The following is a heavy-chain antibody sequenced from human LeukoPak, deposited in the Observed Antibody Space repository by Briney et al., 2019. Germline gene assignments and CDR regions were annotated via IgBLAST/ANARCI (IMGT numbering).Heavy chain of an antibody. CDR1: GFTFSSYA. D-gene: IGHD5-24*01. CDR2: ISGSGGST. J-gene: IGHJ4*02. V-gene: IGHV3-23*01. Sequence: PGGSLRLSCAASGFTFSSYAMSWVRQAPGKGLEWVPAISGSGGSTYYADSVKGRFTISRDNSKNTLYLQMNSLRAEDTAVYYCAKVERWLQLWGRYYFDYWGQGTLVTVSS. CDR3: AKVERWLQLWGRYYFDY.